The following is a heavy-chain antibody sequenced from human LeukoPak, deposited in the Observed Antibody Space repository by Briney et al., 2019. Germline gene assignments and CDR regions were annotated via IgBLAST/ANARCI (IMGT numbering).Heavy chain of an antibody. V-gene: IGHV1-8*01. CDR2: MNPNSGNT. CDR1: GYTFTSYD. D-gene: IGHD3-10*01. J-gene: IGHJ6*02. Sequence: GASVKVSCKASGYTFTSYDINWVRQATGQGLEWMGWMNPNSGNTGYAQKFQGRVTMTRDTSTSTVYMELSSLRSEDTAVYYCARDQVVRGVIPPRGSPYGMDVWGQGTTVTVSS. CDR3: ARDQVVRGVIPPRGSPYGMDV.